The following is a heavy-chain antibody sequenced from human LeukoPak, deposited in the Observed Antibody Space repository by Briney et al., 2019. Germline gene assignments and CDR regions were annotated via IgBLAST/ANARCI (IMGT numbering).Heavy chain of an antibody. CDR3: ASHDVGVGYALDY. V-gene: IGHV4-39*01. CDR2: IYYSGST. D-gene: IGHD3-16*01. Sequence: SETLSLTCAVSGGSISSTSYHWGWIRQPPGKGLEWIGNIYYSGSTYYNPSLRSRVTISVDTSKNQFSLKLSSVTAADTAVYYCASHDVGVGYALDYWGQGTLVTVSS. J-gene: IGHJ4*02. CDR1: GGSISSTSYH.